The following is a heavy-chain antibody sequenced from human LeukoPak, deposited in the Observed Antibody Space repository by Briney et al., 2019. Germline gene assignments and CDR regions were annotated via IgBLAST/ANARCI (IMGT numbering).Heavy chain of an antibody. V-gene: IGHV4-38-2*02. J-gene: IGHJ4*02. D-gene: IGHD3-3*01. Sequence: PSETLSLTCTVSGYSISSGYYWGWIRQPPGKGLEWIGSIYHSGGTYYNPSLKSRVTISVDTSKNQFSLKLSSVTAVDTAVYYCARVRYYDFWSGYYTYYFDYWGQGTLVTVSS. CDR1: GYSISSGYY. CDR2: IYHSGGT. CDR3: ARVRYYDFWSGYYTYYFDY.